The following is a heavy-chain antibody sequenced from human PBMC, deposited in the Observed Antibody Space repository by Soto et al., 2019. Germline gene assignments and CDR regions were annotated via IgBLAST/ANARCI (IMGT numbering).Heavy chain of an antibody. V-gene: IGHV3-15*01. CDR1: GFSFSNSW. CDR3: ATPRPGSHGYAY. J-gene: IGHJ4*02. D-gene: IGHD3-16*01. Sequence: RLSCVASGFSFSNSWMTWVRQAPGKGLEWVANLKEDGSTTEYGSPVKDRFIISRDDSENTLDLQMHSLKVEDTAVYYCATPRPGSHGYAYWGQGLRAPVSS. CDR2: LKEDGSTT.